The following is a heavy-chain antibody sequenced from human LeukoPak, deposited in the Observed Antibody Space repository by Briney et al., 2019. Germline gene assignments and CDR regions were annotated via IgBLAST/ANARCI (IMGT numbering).Heavy chain of an antibody. J-gene: IGHJ3*02. Sequence: ASVKVSCKASGYTFTGYYMHWVRQAPGQGLEWMGWINPNSGGTNYAQKFQGRVTMTRDTSISTAYMELSRLRSDDTAVYYCARFGDFWSGYDAFDIWGQGTMVTVSS. D-gene: IGHD3-3*01. CDR1: GYTFTGYY. CDR2: INPNSGGT. CDR3: ARFGDFWSGYDAFDI. V-gene: IGHV1-2*02.